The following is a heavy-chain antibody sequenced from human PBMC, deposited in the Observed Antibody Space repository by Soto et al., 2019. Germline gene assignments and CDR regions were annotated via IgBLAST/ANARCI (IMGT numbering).Heavy chain of an antibody. V-gene: IGHV4-34*01. CDR3: ARGPDYDFWSGYYNYYYGMDV. J-gene: IGHJ6*02. Sequence: SETLSLTCAVYGGSFSGYYWSWIRQPPGKGLEWIGEINHSGSTNYNPSLKSRVTISVDTSKNQFSLKLSSVTAADTAVYYCARGPDYDFWSGYYNYYYGMDVWGQGTTVTVSS. CDR2: INHSGST. D-gene: IGHD3-3*01. CDR1: GGSFSGYY.